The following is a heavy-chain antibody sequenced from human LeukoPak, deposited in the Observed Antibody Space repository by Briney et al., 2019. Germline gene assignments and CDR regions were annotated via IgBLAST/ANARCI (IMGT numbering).Heavy chain of an antibody. CDR2: INHSGST. J-gene: IGHJ6*03. CDR1: GGSFSGYY. D-gene: IGHD2-15*01. Sequence: AETLSLTCAVYGGSFSGYYWSWIRQPPGKGLEWIGEINHSGSTNYNRSLKSRVTISVDTSKNQFSLKLSSVTAADTAVYYCARGGGCSGGSCRPRYYYYYMDVWGKGTTVTVSS. CDR3: ARGGGCSGGSCRPRYYYYYMDV. V-gene: IGHV4-34*01.